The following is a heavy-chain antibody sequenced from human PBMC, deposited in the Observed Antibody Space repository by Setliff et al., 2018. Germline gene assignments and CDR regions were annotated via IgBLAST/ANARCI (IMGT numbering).Heavy chain of an antibody. CDR1: SLSVSSGYF. CDR3: ARVPALGGMVGTHGIDY. Sequence: SETLSLTCAVSSLSVSSGYFWGWIRQTPGKGLEWIGCMCHGGTTHYNPSLKSRVTISLDTSRNEFSLKLTSVTAADTAVYYCARVPALGGMVGTHGIDYWGQGTLVTVSS. D-gene: IGHD1-26*01. CDR2: MCHGGTT. V-gene: IGHV4-38-2*01. J-gene: IGHJ4*02.